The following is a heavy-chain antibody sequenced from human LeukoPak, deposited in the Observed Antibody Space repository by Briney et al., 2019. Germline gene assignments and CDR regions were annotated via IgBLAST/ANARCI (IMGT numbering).Heavy chain of an antibody. D-gene: IGHD6-19*01. Sequence: ASVKVSCKASGYTLTELSMYWVRQAPGKGLEWMGGFDPEDGETIYAQKFQGRVTMTEDTSTDTAYMELSSLRSEDTAVYYCATLSSVAGNFYFDYWGQGTLVTVSS. CDR3: ATLSSVAGNFYFDY. CDR1: GYTLTELS. CDR2: FDPEDGET. J-gene: IGHJ4*02. V-gene: IGHV1-24*01.